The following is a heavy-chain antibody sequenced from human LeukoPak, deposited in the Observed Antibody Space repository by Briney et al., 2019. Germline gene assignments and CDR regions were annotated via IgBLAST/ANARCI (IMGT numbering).Heavy chain of an antibody. CDR1: GYTFTSYY. CDR2: INPSGGST. V-gene: IGHV1-46*01. CDR3: ARVARYCGGDCYPDY. Sequence: ASVTVSCKASGYTFTSYYMYWVRQAPGQGLEWMGIINPSGGSTSYAQKFQGRVTMTRDTSTSTVYMELSSLRSEDTAVYYCARVARYCGGDCYPDYWGQGTLVTVSS. D-gene: IGHD2-21*02. J-gene: IGHJ4*02.